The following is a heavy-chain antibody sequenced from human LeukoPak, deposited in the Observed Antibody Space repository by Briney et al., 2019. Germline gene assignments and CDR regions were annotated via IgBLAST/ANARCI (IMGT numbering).Heavy chain of an antibody. CDR1: GFTFSTYA. D-gene: IGHD2-8*01. J-gene: IGHJ4*02. V-gene: IGHV3-30*04. CDR3: ARDPMADFDY. CDR2: ISNDGRNK. Sequence: GGSLRLSCAASGFTFSTYAMHWVRQAPGKGLEWVAVISNDGRNKIYADSVKGRFTISRDNSKNTLFLQMNSLRTEDTAVYCCARDPMADFDYWGQGSLVTVSS.